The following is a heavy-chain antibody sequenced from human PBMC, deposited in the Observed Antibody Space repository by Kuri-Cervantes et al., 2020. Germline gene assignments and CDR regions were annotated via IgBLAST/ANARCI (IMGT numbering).Heavy chain of an antibody. CDR2: INSDGSST. CDR3: AKKVFDY. Sequence: GESLKISCAASGFTFSSYWMHWVRQAPGKGLVWVSRINSDGSSTSYADSVKGRFTISRDNAKNTLYLQMNSLRAEDTAVYYCAKKVFDYWGQGTLVTSPQ. CDR1: GFTFSSYW. V-gene: IGHV3-74*01. J-gene: IGHJ4*02.